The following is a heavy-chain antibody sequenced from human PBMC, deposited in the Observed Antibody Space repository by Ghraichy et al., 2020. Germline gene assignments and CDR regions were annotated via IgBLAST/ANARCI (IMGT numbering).Heavy chain of an antibody. V-gene: IGHV3-23*01. D-gene: IGHD4-17*01. CDR3: AKFPRDGDYRYYYYGMDV. Sequence: GSLRLSCAASGFTFSSYAMSWVRQAPGKGLEWVSAISGSGGSTYYADSVKGRFTISRDNSKNTLYLQMNSLRAEDTAVYYCAKFPRDGDYRYYYYGMDVWGQGTTVTVSS. CDR2: ISGSGGST. J-gene: IGHJ6*02. CDR1: GFTFSSYA.